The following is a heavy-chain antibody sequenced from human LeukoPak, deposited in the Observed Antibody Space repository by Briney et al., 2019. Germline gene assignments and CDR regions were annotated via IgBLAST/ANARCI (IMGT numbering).Heavy chain of an antibody. D-gene: IGHD2-2*03. CDR2: INMDGSEE. CDR1: GLIFSNYW. V-gene: IGHV3-7*01. Sequence: QPGGSLRLSCAASGLIFSNYWMTWVRQAPGKWLEWVANINMDGSEENYVDSVKGRFTISRDNAKNSLYLRMNSLRAEDTAVYYCTRDRWIHYWGQGTLVTVSS. CDR3: TRDRWIHY. J-gene: IGHJ4*02.